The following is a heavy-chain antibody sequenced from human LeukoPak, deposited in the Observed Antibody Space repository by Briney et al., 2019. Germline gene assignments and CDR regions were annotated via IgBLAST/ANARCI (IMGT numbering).Heavy chain of an antibody. Sequence: GGSLRLSCAASGFTFSSYAMSWVRQAPGKGLEWVSSISGGPGSTYYADSVKGRFTISRDNSKNTLYLQMNSLRAEDTAVYYCARAWMELREFDYWGQGTLVTVSS. J-gene: IGHJ4*02. V-gene: IGHV3-23*01. CDR2: ISGGPGST. CDR1: GFTFSSYA. D-gene: IGHD1-26*01. CDR3: ARAWMELREFDY.